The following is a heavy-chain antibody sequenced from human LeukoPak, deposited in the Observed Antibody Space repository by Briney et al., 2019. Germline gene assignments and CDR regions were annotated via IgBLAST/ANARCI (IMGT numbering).Heavy chain of an antibody. CDR2: TYYRSKWYN. CDR3: ARLRESFTMMENFDY. Sequence: SQTLSLTFAISGDSVSSNSVAWNWLRQSPSRGLEWLGRTYYRSKWYNDYAVSVKSRITINPDASTNHFSLHLNSVTPEDTAVYYCARLRESFTMMENFDYWGQGTLVTVSS. V-gene: IGHV6-1*01. J-gene: IGHJ4*02. D-gene: IGHD3-22*01. CDR1: GDSVSSNSVA.